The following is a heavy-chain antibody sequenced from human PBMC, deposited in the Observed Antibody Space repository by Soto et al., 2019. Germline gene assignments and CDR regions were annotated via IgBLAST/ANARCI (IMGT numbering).Heavy chain of an antibody. V-gene: IGHV1-2*04. D-gene: IGHD3-3*01. CDR2: INPNSGGT. J-gene: IGHJ5*02. Sequence: ASVKVSCKASGYTFTGYYMHWVRQAPGQGLEWMGWINPNSGGTNYAQKFQGWVTITRDTSISTAYMELSRLRSDDTAVYYCARGSYDFWSGYVSSGFPSVRNNWFDPWGQGTLVTVSS. CDR3: ARGSYDFWSGYVSSGFPSVRNNWFDP. CDR1: GYTFTGYY.